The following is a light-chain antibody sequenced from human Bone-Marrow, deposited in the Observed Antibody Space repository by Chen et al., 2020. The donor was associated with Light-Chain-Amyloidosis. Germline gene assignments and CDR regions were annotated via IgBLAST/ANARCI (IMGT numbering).Light chain of an antibody. CDR1: SSNIGSST. CDR3: ATWDGTLSVWV. Sequence: QSILTQTPSASGTPGQRVTMSCPGGSSNIGSSTLIWNKVLPGMAPKLLIYSSDQRPSGVPDRFAGSVSGTSASLAISGLQPEDEAEYYCATWDGTLSVWVFGGGTKLTVL. CDR2: SSD. J-gene: IGLJ3*02. V-gene: IGLV1-44*01.